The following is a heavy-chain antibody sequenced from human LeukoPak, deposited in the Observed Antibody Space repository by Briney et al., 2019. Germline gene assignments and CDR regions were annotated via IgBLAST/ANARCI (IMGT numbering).Heavy chain of an antibody. V-gene: IGHV1-2*06. Sequence: ASVKVSCKASGYTFTGYYLHWVRQAPGQGLEWMGRINPNSGGTNYAQKFQGRVNMTTDTSISTAYMELNRLTSDDTAVYYCAREPMVRDFNWFDPWGQGTLVTVSS. CDR2: INPNSGGT. D-gene: IGHD3-10*01. J-gene: IGHJ5*02. CDR3: AREPMVRDFNWFDP. CDR1: GYTFTGYY.